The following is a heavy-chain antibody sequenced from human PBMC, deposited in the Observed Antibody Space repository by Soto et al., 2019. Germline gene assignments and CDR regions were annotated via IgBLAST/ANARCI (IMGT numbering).Heavy chain of an antibody. Sequence: QVQLVQSGAEVKKPGSSVKVSCKASGGTFSSYAISWVRQAPGQGLEWMGGIIPIFGTANYAQKFQGRVTITADKSTSTAYMELSSLRSEDTAVFYCARELLGSGWYSPRHFDYWGQGTLVTVSS. CDR1: GGTFSSYA. V-gene: IGHV1-69*06. CDR3: ARELLGSGWYSPRHFDY. CDR2: IIPIFGTA. J-gene: IGHJ4*02. D-gene: IGHD6-19*01.